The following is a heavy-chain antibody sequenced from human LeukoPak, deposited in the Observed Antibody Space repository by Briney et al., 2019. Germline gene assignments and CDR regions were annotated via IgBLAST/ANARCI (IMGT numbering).Heavy chain of an antibody. J-gene: IGHJ6*02. D-gene: IGHD3-22*01. CDR2: ISYDGSNK. V-gene: IGHV3-30-3*01. Sequence: GGSLRLSCAASGFTFSSYAMHWVRQAPGKGLEWVAVISYDGSNKYYADSVKGRFTISRDNSKNTLYLQMNSLRAEDTAVYYCARDSNTYYHDSSGYYYYYYGMDVWGQGTTVTVSS. CDR3: ARDSNTYYHDSSGYYYYYYGMDV. CDR1: GFTFSSYA.